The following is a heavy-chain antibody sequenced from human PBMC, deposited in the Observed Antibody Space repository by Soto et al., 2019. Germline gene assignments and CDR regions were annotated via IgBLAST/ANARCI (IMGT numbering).Heavy chain of an antibody. Sequence: SETLSLTCTASGGSISSSSYYWGWIRQPPGKGLEWIGNIYYSGSSYYNPSLKSRVTISVGTSKNQFSLKLSSVTAADTAVYYCASGYCSGGSCYPYYYYYMDVWGKGTTVTVSS. CDR1: GGSISSSSYY. J-gene: IGHJ6*03. D-gene: IGHD2-15*01. CDR2: IYYSGSS. V-gene: IGHV4-39*01. CDR3: ASGYCSGGSCYPYYYYYMDV.